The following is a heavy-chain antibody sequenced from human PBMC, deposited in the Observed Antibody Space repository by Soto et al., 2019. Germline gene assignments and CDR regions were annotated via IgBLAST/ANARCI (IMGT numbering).Heavy chain of an antibody. J-gene: IGHJ6*02. CDR1: GFTFSSYA. D-gene: IGHD2-2*02. Sequence: GGSLRLSCAASGFTFSSYAMHWVRQAPGKGLEWVAVLSYDGSNKYYADSVKGRFTISRDNSKNTLYLQMNSLRAEDTAVYYCARVDGSSSSCDTYYYYGMDVWGQGTTVTVSS. V-gene: IGHV3-30*04. CDR3: ARVDGSSSSCDTYYYYGMDV. CDR2: LSYDGSNK.